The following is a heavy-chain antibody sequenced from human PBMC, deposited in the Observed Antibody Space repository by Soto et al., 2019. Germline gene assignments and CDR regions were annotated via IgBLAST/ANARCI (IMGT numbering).Heavy chain of an antibody. Sequence: SETLSLTCTVSGGSISSYYWSWIRQPPGKGLEWIGYIYYSGSTNYNPSLKSRVTISVDTSKNQFSLKLSSVTAADTAVYYCARETAAAGHYYYYGMDVWGQGTTVTVSS. V-gene: IGHV4-59*01. CDR2: IYYSGST. D-gene: IGHD6-13*01. J-gene: IGHJ6*02. CDR3: ARETAAAGHYYYYGMDV. CDR1: GGSISSYY.